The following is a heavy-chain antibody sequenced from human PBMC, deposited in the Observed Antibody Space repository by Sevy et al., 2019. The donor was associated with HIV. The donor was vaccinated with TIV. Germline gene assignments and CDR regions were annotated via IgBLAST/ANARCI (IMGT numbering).Heavy chain of an antibody. CDR2: MNPNSGNT. CDR3: ARDSDYGGNGAYDI. CDR1: GYTFTSRD. D-gene: IGHD4-17*01. Sequence: ASVKVSCKASGYTFTSRDINWVRQATGQGLEWMGWMNPNSGNTGYAQKFQNRVTITRNTSIRTAYVELSSLRPEDTAVYYCARDSDYGGNGAYDIWGQGTMVTVSS. V-gene: IGHV1-8*03. J-gene: IGHJ3*02.